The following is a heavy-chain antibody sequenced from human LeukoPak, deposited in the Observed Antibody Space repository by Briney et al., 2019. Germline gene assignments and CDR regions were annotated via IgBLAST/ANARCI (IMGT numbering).Heavy chain of an antibody. Sequence: GGSLRLSCAASGFTFSTHSMNWVRQAPGKGLGWVSYMRNSGGLTYYEDSVKGRFPISRDNTKSSLYLQMNSLRAEDPAGDLCASSKWNNVGHLVYWGQGTLVTVTP. CDR1: GFTFSTHS. CDR3: ASSKWNNVGHLVY. CDR2: MRNSGGLT. V-gene: IGHV3-48*01. J-gene: IGHJ4*02. D-gene: IGHD1/OR15-1a*01.